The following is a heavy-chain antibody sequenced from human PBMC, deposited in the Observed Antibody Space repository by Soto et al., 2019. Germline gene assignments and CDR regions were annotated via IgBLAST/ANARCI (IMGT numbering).Heavy chain of an antibody. J-gene: IGHJ5*02. Sequence: SETLSVTCAVSGGSISSGGDSWSWIRQPPGKGLEWIGYIYYSENTYYNPSLKSRVTISVDTSKNQFSLKLSSVTAADTAVYYCASAPTVTTSLLWFDPWGQGTLVTVSS. CDR2: IYYSENT. V-gene: IGHV4-30-4*07. CDR1: GGSISSGGDS. D-gene: IGHD4-17*01. CDR3: ASAPTVTTSLLWFDP.